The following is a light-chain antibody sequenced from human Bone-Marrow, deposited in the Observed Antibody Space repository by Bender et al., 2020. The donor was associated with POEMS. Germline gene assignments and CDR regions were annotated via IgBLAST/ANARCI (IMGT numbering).Light chain of an antibody. Sequence: QSALTQPASVSGSPGQSITISCTGTSGDVGGYDYVSWYQQHPGRAPKLIIYDVSSRPSGISTRFSGSKSDNTASLTISGLQAEDEADYFCCSYAGNNAVIFGGGTKLTVL. CDR1: SGDVGGYDY. J-gene: IGLJ2*01. V-gene: IGLV2-14*03. CDR3: CSYAGNNAVI. CDR2: DVS.